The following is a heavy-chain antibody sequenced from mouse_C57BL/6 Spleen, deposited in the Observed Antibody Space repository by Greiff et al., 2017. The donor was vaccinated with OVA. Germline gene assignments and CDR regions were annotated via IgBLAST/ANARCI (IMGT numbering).Heavy chain of an antibody. CDR1: GYAFSSYW. D-gene: IGHD4-1*01. V-gene: IGHV1-80*01. CDR2: IYPGDGDT. CDR3: ARRGAGTEFAY. Sequence: VMLVESGAELVKPGASVKISCKASGYAFSSYWMNWVKQRPGKGLEWIGQIYPGDGDTNYNGKFKGKATLTADKSSSTAYMQLSSLTSEDSAVYFCARRGAGTEFAYWGQGTTLTVSS. J-gene: IGHJ2*01.